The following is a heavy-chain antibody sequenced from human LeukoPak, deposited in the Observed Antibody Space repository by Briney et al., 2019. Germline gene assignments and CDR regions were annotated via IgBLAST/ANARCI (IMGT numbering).Heavy chain of an antibody. V-gene: IGHV3-48*04. D-gene: IGHD3-22*01. CDR3: AKDSYDTSI. CDR1: GFTFSSYA. CDR2: ISSSGSTI. J-gene: IGHJ4*02. Sequence: GGSLRLSCAASGFTFSSYAMSWVRQAPGKGLEWVSYISSSGSTIYYADSVKGRFTISRDNAKNSLYLQMNSLRAEDTAVYYCAKDSYDTSIWGQGTLVTVSS.